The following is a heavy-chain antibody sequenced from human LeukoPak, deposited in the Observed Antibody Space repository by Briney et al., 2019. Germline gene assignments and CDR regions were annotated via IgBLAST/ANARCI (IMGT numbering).Heavy chain of an antibody. CDR3: ARRDYGSGSYNYFDY. J-gene: IGHJ4*02. V-gene: IGHV1-69*04. Sequence: SVKVSCKASGGTFSSYAISWVRQAPGQGLEWMGRIILILGIANYAQKFQGRVTITADKSTSTAYMELSSLRSEDTAVYYCARRDYGSGSYNYFDYWGQGTLVTVSS. CDR1: GGTFSSYA. CDR2: IILILGIA. D-gene: IGHD3-10*01.